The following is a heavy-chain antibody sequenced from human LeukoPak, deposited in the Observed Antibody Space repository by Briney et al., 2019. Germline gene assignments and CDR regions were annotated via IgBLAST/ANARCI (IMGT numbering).Heavy chain of an antibody. CDR2: ISWNSGII. Sequence: GGSLRLSCVASGYTFDDHAMHWVRQGPGKGLEWVAGISWNSGIIDYADSVKGRFTISRDNSKNTLYLQLNSLRAEDTAVYYCARRPYSSSSSYYYAMDVWGQGTTVTVSS. J-gene: IGHJ6*02. CDR1: GYTFDDHA. CDR3: ARRPYSSSSSYYYAMDV. V-gene: IGHV3-9*01. D-gene: IGHD6-6*01.